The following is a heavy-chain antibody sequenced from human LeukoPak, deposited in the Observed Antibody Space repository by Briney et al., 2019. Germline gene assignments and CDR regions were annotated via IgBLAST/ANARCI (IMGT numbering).Heavy chain of an antibody. J-gene: IGHJ5*02. CDR2: ISSSSSYI. CDR1: GFTFSSYS. Sequence: PGGSLRLSCAASGFTFSSYSMNWVRQAPGKGPEWVSSISSSSSYIYYADSVKGRFTISRDNAKNSLYLQMNSLRAEDTAVYYCARYIWPDYGGNSDSNWFDPWGQGTLVTVSS. CDR3: ARYIWPDYGGNSDSNWFDP. D-gene: IGHD4-23*01. V-gene: IGHV3-21*01.